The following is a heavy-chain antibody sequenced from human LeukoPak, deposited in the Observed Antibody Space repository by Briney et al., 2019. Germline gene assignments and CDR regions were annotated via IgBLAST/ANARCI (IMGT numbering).Heavy chain of an antibody. CDR2: FSGGGGST. D-gene: IGHD4-17*01. Sequence: GGSLRLSCAASGFTFSSYAMSWVRQAPGKGLEWVSTFSGGGGSTYHADSVKGRFTISRDNSKDTLYLQMKSLRVEDTAIYYCAKGFESAVTTLFDNWGRGTLVTVSS. V-gene: IGHV3-23*01. CDR1: GFTFSSYA. J-gene: IGHJ4*02. CDR3: AKGFESAVTTLFDN.